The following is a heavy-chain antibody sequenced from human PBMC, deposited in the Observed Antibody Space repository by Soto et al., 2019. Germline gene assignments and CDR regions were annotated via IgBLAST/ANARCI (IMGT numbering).Heavy chain of an antibody. Sequence: QVQLQQWGAGLLKPSETLSLTCAVYGGSFSGYYWSWIRQPPGKGLEWIGEINHSGSTTYNPSLKSRVTISLDTSKNQFYLKLSSVTAADTAVYYCARGGPRTGMSIEARRFDYWGQGTLVTVSS. CDR3: ARGGPRTGMSIEARRFDY. J-gene: IGHJ4*02. CDR1: GGSFSGYY. CDR2: INHSGST. D-gene: IGHD6-6*01. V-gene: IGHV4-34*01.